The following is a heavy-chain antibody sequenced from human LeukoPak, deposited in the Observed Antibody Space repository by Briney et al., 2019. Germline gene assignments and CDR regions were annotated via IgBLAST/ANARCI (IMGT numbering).Heavy chain of an antibody. Sequence: PSETLSLTCTVSGGSISSSSYYWGWIRQPPGKGLEWIGSIYYSGSTYYNPSLKSRVTISVDTSKNQFSLKLSSVTAADTAVYYCARYSYGGDYWGQGTLVTVSS. CDR1: GGSISSSSYY. CDR3: ARYSYGGDY. V-gene: IGHV4-39*01. J-gene: IGHJ4*02. D-gene: IGHD5-18*01. CDR2: IYYSGST.